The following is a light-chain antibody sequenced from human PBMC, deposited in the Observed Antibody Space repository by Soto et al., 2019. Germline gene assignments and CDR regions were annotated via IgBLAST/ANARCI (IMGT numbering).Light chain of an antibody. CDR2: EVS. V-gene: IGLV2-14*01. CDR1: SSDVGGYTS. CDR3: SSYTSDSTYV. J-gene: IGLJ1*01. Sequence: QSALTQPPSLSWSPGQSITISCTGTSSDVGGYTSVSWYQQHPGKAPKLVIYEVSDRPSGVSSRFSGSKSGNTASLTISGLQAEDEADYYCSSYTSDSTYVFGTGTKVTVL.